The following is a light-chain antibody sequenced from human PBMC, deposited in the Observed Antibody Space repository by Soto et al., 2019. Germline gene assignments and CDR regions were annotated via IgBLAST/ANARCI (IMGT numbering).Light chain of an antibody. V-gene: IGLV2-8*01. CDR1: SSDVAIYNR. CDR2: EVN. Sequence: QSALTQPRSVSGSPGQSVTISCTGLSSDVAIYNRVSWYQQHPGKAPKLVIYEVNKRPSGVPDRFSGSKSGTTASLIVSGLQAEDEADYYCTSYAGSNDLGVFGGGTKLTVL. CDR3: TSYAGSNDLGV. J-gene: IGLJ3*02.